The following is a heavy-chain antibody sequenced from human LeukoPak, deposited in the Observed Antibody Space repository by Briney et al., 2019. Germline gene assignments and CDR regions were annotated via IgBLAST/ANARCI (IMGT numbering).Heavy chain of an antibody. D-gene: IGHD2-21*02. V-gene: IGHV1-2*06. CDR1: GYTFTGYY. CDR3: ARDYCGGDCFPDY. CDR2: INPNSGDT. J-gene: IGHJ4*02. Sequence: ATVKVSCKASGYTFTGYYVHWVRQAPGQGLEWMGRINPNSGDTNYAQKFQGRVTMTRDTSISTAYMELSRLRSDDTAVYYCARDYCGGDCFPDYWGQGTLVTVSS.